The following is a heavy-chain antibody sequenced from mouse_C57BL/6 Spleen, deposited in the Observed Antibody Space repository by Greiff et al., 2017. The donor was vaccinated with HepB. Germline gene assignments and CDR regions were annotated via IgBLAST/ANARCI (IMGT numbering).Heavy chain of an antibody. CDR1: GYTFTSYW. J-gene: IGHJ2*01. CDR2: IDPSDSYT. V-gene: IGHV1-69*01. D-gene: IGHD3-2*02. Sequence: VQLQQPGAELVMPGASVKLSCKASGYTFTSYWMHWVKQRPGQGLEWIGEIDPSDSYTNYNQKFKGKSTLTVDKSSSTAYMQLSSLTSEDSAVYYCARRGDSSGPYFDDWGQGTTLTVSS. CDR3: ARRGDSSGPYFDD.